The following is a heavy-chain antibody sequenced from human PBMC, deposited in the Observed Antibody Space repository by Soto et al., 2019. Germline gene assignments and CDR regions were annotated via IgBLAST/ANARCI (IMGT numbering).Heavy chain of an antibody. Sequence: SETLSLTCSVSGGSINSGGYFWSWIRQHPGKGLECIGYIYHSGITYYNPSLKSRVTISVDTSKNEFSLQLRSVTAADTAVYFCASFQNSSRGWFDPCGHGTLVPVSP. V-gene: IGHV4-31*03. CDR3: ASFQNSSRGWFDP. D-gene: IGHD1-7*01. J-gene: IGHJ5*02. CDR2: IYHSGIT. CDR1: GGSINSGGYF.